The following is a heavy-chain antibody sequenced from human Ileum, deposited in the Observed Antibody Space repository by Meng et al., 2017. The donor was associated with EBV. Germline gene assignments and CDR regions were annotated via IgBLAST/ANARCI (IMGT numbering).Heavy chain of an antibody. Sequence: QVQRVQSGAGGKKPGASVKVPCKVFGYRFTAFGISWVRQAPGQGPEWMGWITTYNGDTKYAQKFQGRVTMTRETSTNTAYMELTSLRSDDTAVYYCARTYYGSYGFDYWGQGTLVTVSS. V-gene: IGHV1-18*01. CDR3: ARTYYGSYGFDY. J-gene: IGHJ4*02. CDR2: ITTYNGDT. D-gene: IGHD3-10*01. CDR1: GYRFTAFG.